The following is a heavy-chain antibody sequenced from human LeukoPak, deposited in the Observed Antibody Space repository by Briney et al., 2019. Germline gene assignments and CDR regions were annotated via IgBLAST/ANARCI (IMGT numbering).Heavy chain of an antibody. CDR1: GASFNTYY. CDR2: FYTSGST. Sequence: SETLSLTCTVSGASFNTYYWSWIRQPAGEGLEWIGRFYTSGSTNYNPSLKSRVTMSIDTSKNQFSLKLHSVTAADTAIYYCARGHSGYDDYWGQGTLVTVSS. D-gene: IGHD5-12*01. CDR3: ARGHSGYDDY. J-gene: IGHJ4*02. V-gene: IGHV4-4*07.